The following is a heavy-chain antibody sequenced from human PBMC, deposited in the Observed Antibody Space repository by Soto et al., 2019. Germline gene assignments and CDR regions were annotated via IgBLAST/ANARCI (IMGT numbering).Heavy chain of an antibody. CDR3: ARGGYDWYFDL. CDR1: GYTFNTYY. D-gene: IGHD3-22*01. CDR2: FNPSGGTT. V-gene: IGHV1-46*02. Sequence: QVQLVQSGAEVKKPGASVKVFCKASGYTFNTYYIHWVRQAPGQGLEWMGMFNPSGGTTNYAQKWQGRVTLTRDTSTSTVYMELSSLLSEDTAIYYCARGGYDWYFDLWGRGTLVTASA. J-gene: IGHJ2*01.